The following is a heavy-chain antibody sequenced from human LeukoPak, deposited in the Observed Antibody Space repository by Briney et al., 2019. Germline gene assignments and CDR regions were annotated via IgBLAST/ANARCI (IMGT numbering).Heavy chain of an antibody. V-gene: IGHV3-74*01. CDR3: VRLYKIEGADL. D-gene: IGHD1-14*01. CDR2: IRNDGTTT. Sequence: GGSLRLSCAASGFTFSTYWMHWVRQTPGKGLVWVSSIRNDGTTTNYADSVKGRFTMSRDNAKNKLYLQMNSLRAEDTAVYYCVRLYKIEGADLWGRGTLVTVSS. CDR1: GFTFSTYW. J-gene: IGHJ2*01.